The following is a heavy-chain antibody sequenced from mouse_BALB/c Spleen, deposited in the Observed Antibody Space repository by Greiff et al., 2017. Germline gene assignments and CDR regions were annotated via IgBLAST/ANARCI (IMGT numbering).Heavy chain of an antibody. D-gene: IGHD1-1*01. J-gene: IGHJ1*01. CDR3: ARDGDYGSSYGYFDV. V-gene: IGHV7-3*02. CDR2: IRNKANGYTT. CDR1: GFTFTDYY. Sequence: EVMLVESGGGLVQPGGSLRLSCATSGFTFTDYYMSWVRQPPGKALEWLGFIRNKANGYTTEYSASVKGRFTISRDNSQSSLYLQMNTLRAEDSATYYCARDGDYGSSYGYFDVWGAGTTVTVSS.